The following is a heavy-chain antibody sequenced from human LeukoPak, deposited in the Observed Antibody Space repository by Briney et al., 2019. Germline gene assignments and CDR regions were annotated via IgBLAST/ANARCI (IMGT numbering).Heavy chain of an antibody. Sequence: GGSLRLSCAASGFTFSSYEMNWVRQAPGKGLEWVSYISSSGSTIYYADSVKGRFTISRDNAKNSLYLQMNSLRAEDTAVYYRARLGQQLIGHWGQGTLVTVSS. D-gene: IGHD6-13*01. CDR2: ISSSGSTI. J-gene: IGHJ4*02. CDR1: GFTFSSYE. V-gene: IGHV3-48*03. CDR3: ARLGQQLIGH.